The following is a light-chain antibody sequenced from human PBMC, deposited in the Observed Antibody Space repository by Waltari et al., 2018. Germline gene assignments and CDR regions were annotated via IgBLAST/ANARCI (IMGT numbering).Light chain of an antibody. V-gene: IGKV1-39*01. Sequence: DIRLTQPPPSLPASVGDSVTITCRASQGISSYLNWYQQKPGQAPKLLIYAASSLQSGVPSRFSGSGFGTDFTLTINSLQPEDFAVYFCQQTDSHFRTFGQGTKVDVK. J-gene: IGKJ1*01. CDR2: AAS. CDR1: QGISSY. CDR3: QQTDSHFRT.